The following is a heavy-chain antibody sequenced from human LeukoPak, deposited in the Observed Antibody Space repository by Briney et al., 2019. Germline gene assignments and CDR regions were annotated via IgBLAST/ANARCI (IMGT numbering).Heavy chain of an antibody. J-gene: IGHJ5*02. Sequence: SVKVSCKASGGTFSSYAISWVRQAPGQGLEWMGRIIPIFGTANYAQKFQGRVTITTDESTSTAYMELSSLRSEDTAVYYCARDVGGTAARPPNWFDPWGQGTLVTVSS. V-gene: IGHV1-69*05. CDR2: IIPIFGTA. CDR1: GGTFSSYA. CDR3: ARDVGGTAARPPNWFDP. D-gene: IGHD6-6*01.